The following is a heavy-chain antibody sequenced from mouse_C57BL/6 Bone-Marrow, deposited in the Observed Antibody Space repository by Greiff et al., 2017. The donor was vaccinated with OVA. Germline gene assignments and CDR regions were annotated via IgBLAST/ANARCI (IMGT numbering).Heavy chain of an antibody. V-gene: IGHV14-4*01. CDR2: IDPENGDT. CDR1: GFNIKDDY. J-gene: IGHJ1*03. D-gene: IGHD1-1*01. CDR3: TTRLLRYWYFDV. Sequence: EVKLQESGAELVRPGASVKLSCTASGFNIKDDYLHWVKQRPEQGLEWIGWIDPENGDTEYASKFQGKATITADTSSNTAYLQLSSLTSEDTAVYYCTTRLLRYWYFDVWGTGTTVTVSS.